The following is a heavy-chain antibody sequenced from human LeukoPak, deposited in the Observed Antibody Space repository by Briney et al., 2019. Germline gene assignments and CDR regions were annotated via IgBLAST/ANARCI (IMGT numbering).Heavy chain of an antibody. CDR1: GFTFGKYW. J-gene: IGHJ4*02. CDR3: ARVSYYYDSSGYYREIYFDY. Sequence: PGGSLRLSCVASGFTFGKYWMSWVRQAPGKGLEWVANIKLDGSEKNYVDSVKGRFTISRDNTKNSLYLQMNSLRAEDTAVYYCARVSYYYDSSGYYREIYFDYWGQGTLVTVSS. CDR2: IKLDGSEK. D-gene: IGHD3-22*01. V-gene: IGHV3-7*03.